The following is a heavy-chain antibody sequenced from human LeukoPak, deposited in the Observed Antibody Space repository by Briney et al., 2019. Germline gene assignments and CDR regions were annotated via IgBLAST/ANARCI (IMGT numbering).Heavy chain of an antibody. CDR2: IWYDGNNK. V-gene: IGHV3-33*03. D-gene: IGHD5-12*01. Sequence: GGSLRLSCAASGFTFSNYGLNWVRQAPGKGLEWVAGIWYDGNNKDYGDSVKGRFTISRDDAKSSLYVRMDSLRDEDTAVYYWAGCGYSGWNLEYWGQGTLVTVSS. CDR1: GFTFSNYG. CDR3: AGCGYSGWNLEY. J-gene: IGHJ4*02.